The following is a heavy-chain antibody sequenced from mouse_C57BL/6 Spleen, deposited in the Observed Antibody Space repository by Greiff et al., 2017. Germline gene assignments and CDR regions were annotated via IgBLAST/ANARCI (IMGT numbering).Heavy chain of an antibody. CDR1: GYTFTSYW. V-gene: IGHV1-69*01. D-gene: IGHD3-3*01. CDR3: AIGVWFAY. CDR2: IDPSDSYT. J-gene: IGHJ3*01. Sequence: QVQLQQPGAEPVMPGASVKLSCKASGYTFTSYWMHWVKQRPGQGLEWIGEIDPSDSYTNYNQKFKGKSTLTVDKSSSTAYMHLSSLTSEDSAVYYWAIGVWFAYWGQGTLVTVSA.